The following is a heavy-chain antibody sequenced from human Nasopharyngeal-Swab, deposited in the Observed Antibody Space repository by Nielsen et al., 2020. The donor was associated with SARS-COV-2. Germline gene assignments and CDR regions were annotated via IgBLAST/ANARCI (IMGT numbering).Heavy chain of an antibody. CDR2: IYTSGST. CDR3: ATRLYCSSTSCYVGDAFDI. D-gene: IGHD2-2*01. V-gene: IGHV4-61*02. Sequence: SETLSLTCTVSGGSISSGSYYWSWIRQPAGKGQEWIGRIYTSGSTNYNPSHKSRVTISGDTSKNQFSLKLSSVTAADTAVYYCATRLYCSSTSCYVGDAFDIWGQGTMVTVSS. J-gene: IGHJ3*02. CDR1: GGSISSGSYY.